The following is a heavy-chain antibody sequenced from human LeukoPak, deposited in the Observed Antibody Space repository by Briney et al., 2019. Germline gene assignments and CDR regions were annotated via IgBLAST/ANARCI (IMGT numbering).Heavy chain of an antibody. CDR2: ISGSGGST. Sequence: SGGSLRLSCAASGFTFSSYSMNWVRQAPGKGLEWVSAISGSGGSTYYADSVKGRFTISRDNSKNTLYLQMNSLRAEDTAVYYCAKLPTVTTDYWGQGTLVTVSS. V-gene: IGHV3-23*01. CDR1: GFTFSSYS. D-gene: IGHD4-17*01. J-gene: IGHJ4*02. CDR3: AKLPTVTTDY.